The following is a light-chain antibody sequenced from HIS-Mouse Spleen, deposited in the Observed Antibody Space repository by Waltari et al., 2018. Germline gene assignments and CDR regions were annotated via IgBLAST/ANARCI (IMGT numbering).Light chain of an antibody. CDR3: QQYNNWPYT. J-gene: IGKJ2*01. CDR2: VAS. V-gene: IGKV3-15*01. Sequence: EIVMTQSPATLSVSIGERATLSCRASQSVSSNLAWYQQKPGQAPRLLIYVASTRATGIPARFSGSGSGTEFTLTISSMQSEDFAVYYCQQYNNWPYTFGHGDQAGDQT. CDR1: QSVSSN.